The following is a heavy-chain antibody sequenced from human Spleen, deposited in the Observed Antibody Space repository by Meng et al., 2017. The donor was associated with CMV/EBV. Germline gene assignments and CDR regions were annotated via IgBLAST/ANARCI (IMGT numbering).Heavy chain of an antibody. CDR1: GGSISSSSYY. J-gene: IGHJ4*02. V-gene: IGHV4-39*07. CDR2: IDYSGST. Sequence: SETLSLTCTVSGGSISSSSYYWGWIRQPPGKGLEWIGSIDYSGSTYYNPSLKSRVTISVDTSKNQFSLKLSSVTAADTAVYYCARVVVVPAAVQQPPQIYYFDYWGQGTLVTVSS. CDR3: ARVVVVPAAVQQPPQIYYFDY. D-gene: IGHD2-2*02.